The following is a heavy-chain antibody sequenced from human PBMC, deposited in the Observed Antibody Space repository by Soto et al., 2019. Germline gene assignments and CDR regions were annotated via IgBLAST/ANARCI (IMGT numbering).Heavy chain of an antibody. Sequence: ASVKVSCKASGYTFTSYDINWVRQATGQGLEWMGWMNPNSGNTGYAQKFQGRVTMTRNTSISTAYMELSSLRSEDTAVYYCARESVATGDFDYWGQGTLVTVSS. CDR3: ARESVATGDFDY. V-gene: IGHV1-8*01. D-gene: IGHD5-12*01. CDR2: MNPNSGNT. J-gene: IGHJ4*02. CDR1: GYTFTSYD.